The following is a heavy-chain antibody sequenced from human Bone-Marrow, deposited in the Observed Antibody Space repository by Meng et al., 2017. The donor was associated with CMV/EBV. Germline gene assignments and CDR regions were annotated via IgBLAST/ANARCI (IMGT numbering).Heavy chain of an antibody. CDR2: INHSGST. V-gene: IGHV4-34*01. J-gene: IGHJ4*02. D-gene: IGHD2-2*01. CDR3: ARTLGYCSSTRFYGGYFDY. CDR1: GGSFSGYY. Sequence: SETLSLTCAVYGGSFSGYYWSWIRQPPGKGLEWIGEINHSGSTNYNPSLKSRVTISVDTSKNQFSLKLSSVTAADTAVYYCARTLGYCSSTRFYGGYFDYWGQGTLVTVSS.